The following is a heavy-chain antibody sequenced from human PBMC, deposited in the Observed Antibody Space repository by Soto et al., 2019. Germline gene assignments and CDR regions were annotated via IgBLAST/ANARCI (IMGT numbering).Heavy chain of an antibody. Sequence: ASVKVSCKASGYTFTRYTMNWVRQAPGQRLEWMGWINPDNGNTKSSQKFQDRVIITRDTSASTAYMDLSSLRSEDTAVYYCARGIATGLLDPRGQRSLVTGSS. CDR3: ARGIATGLLDP. CDR1: GYTFTRYT. CDR2: INPDNGNT. J-gene: IGHJ5*02. D-gene: IGHD2-15*01. V-gene: IGHV1-3*01.